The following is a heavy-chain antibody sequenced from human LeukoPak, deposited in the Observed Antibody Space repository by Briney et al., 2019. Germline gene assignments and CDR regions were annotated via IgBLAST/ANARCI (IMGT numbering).Heavy chain of an antibody. CDR3: ARLVGTAAVYY. CDR1: GGSIRTTSYY. V-gene: IGHV4-39*01. Sequence: SETLSLTCTVSGGSIRTTSYYWGWIRQPPGKGLEWIGSIYYSGDTYYNPSLKSRVTISVDTSKNQFSLKLSSVTAADTAVYYCARLVGTAAVYYWGQGTLVTVSS. CDR2: IYYSGDT. J-gene: IGHJ4*02. D-gene: IGHD6-13*01.